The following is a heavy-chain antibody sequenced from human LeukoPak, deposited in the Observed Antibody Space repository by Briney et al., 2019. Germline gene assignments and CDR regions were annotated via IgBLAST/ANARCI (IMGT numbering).Heavy chain of an antibody. CDR3: ARVHDSGGYDRRIDY. J-gene: IGHJ4*02. Sequence: SETLSLTCAVYGGSFSGYYWSWIRQPPGKGLEWIGEINHSGSTNYNPSLKSRVTISVDTSKNQFSLKLSSVTAADTAVYYCARVHDSGGYDRRIDYWGQGTLVTVSS. CDR2: INHSGST. CDR1: GGSFSGYY. D-gene: IGHD5-12*01. V-gene: IGHV4-34*01.